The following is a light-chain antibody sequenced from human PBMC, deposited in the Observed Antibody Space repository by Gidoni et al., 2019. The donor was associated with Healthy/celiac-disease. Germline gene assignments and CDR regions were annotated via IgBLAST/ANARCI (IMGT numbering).Light chain of an antibody. CDR3: NSRDSSGNHYV. J-gene: IGLJ1*01. Sequence: SSELTQDHAVSVALGQTVRLTCQGDSLRSYYASWYQQKPGQAPVLVIYGKNNRPSGKPDRFSGSSSGNTASLTITGAQAEDEADYYCNSRDSSGNHYVFGTGTKVTVL. V-gene: IGLV3-19*01. CDR2: GKN. CDR1: SLRSYY.